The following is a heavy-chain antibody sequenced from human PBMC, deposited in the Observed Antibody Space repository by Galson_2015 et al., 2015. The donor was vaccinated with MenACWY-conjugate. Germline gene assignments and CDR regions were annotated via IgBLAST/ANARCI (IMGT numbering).Heavy chain of an antibody. Sequence: SLRLSCAASGFTFSDAWMSWVRQAPGKGLEWLGRIRTKTGAGTTDYAAPVNGRFIISRDDSKNTLYLQMHNLKIEDTGIYYCCAAVGGPCGAGSFYSLDHWGQASLAAVSS. D-gene: IGHD3-10*01. CDR3: CAAVGGPCGAGSFYSLDH. V-gene: IGHV3-15*01. CDR1: GFTFSDAW. J-gene: IGHJ4*02. CDR2: IRTKTGAGTT.